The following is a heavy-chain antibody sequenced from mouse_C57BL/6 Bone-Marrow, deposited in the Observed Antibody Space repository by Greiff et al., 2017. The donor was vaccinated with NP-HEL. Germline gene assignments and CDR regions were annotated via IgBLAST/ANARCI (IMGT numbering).Heavy chain of an antibody. CDR2: IDPETGGT. CDR3: THYYGSRGGWYFDV. Sequence: QVQLKQSGAELVRPGASVTLSCKASGYTFTDYEMHWVKQTPVHGLEWIGAIDPETGGTAYNQKFKGKAILTADKSSSTAYMELRSLTSEDSAVYYCTHYYGSRGGWYFDVWGTGTTVTVSS. D-gene: IGHD1-1*01. J-gene: IGHJ1*03. CDR1: GYTFTDYE. V-gene: IGHV1-15*01.